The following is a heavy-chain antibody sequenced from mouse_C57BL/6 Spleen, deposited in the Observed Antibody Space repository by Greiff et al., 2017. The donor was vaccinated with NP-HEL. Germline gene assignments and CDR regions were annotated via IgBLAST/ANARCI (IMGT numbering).Heavy chain of an antibody. V-gene: IGHV1-81*01. Sequence: VKVVESGAELARPGASVKLSCKASGYTFTSYGISWVKQRTGQGLEWIGEIYPRSGNTYYNEKFKGKATLTADKSSSTAYMELRSLTSEDSAVYFCARVTTVVATDYAMDYWGQGTSVTVSS. CDR3: ARVTTVVATDYAMDY. CDR1: GYTFTSYG. J-gene: IGHJ4*01. D-gene: IGHD1-1*01. CDR2: IYPRSGNT.